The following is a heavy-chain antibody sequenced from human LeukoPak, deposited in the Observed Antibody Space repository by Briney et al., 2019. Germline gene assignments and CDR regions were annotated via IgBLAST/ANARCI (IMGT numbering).Heavy chain of an antibody. CDR2: ISSSGDNT. CDR1: GFVFSTYA. J-gene: IGHJ4*02. D-gene: IGHD1-1*01. V-gene: IGHV3-23*01. CDR3: AKVKALDAVASYFDY. Sequence: PGGSLRLSCAASGFVFSTYAMGWVRQAPGKGLEWVSAISSSGDNTYYADSVKGQFTISGDNSKNTLDLQMNSLRAEDTAMYHCAKVKALDAVASYFDYWGQGTLATASS.